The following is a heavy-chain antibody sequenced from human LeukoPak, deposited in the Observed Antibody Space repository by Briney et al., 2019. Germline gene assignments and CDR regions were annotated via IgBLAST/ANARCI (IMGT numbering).Heavy chain of an antibody. J-gene: IGHJ4*02. V-gene: IGHV3-30*18. CDR3: AKDQLGSPIIDY. Sequence: GGSLRLSCAASGFTFSRYGIHWVRQAPGKGLEWVAVISYDGSDKYYADSVRGRFTISRDNSRSTLYLQMSSLRAEDTAVYYCAKDQLGSPIIDYWGQGTLVTVSS. CDR2: ISYDGSDK. CDR1: GFTFSRYG. D-gene: IGHD3-10*01.